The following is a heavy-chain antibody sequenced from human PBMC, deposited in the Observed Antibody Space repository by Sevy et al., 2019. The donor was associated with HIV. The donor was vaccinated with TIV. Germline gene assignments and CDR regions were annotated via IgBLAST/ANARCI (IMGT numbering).Heavy chain of an antibody. V-gene: IGHV3-20*04. D-gene: IGHD2-21*02. CDR1: GFTFDDFG. J-gene: IGHJ4*02. CDR3: AREKCDGGACYHFDN. CDR2: INWDGGST. Sequence: GGSLRLSCAASGFTFDDFGMSWVRHAPGKGLEWVASINWDGGSTTYADSVKGRFTISRDNSKNSLGLQMNSLRADDTALYYCAREKCDGGACYHFDNWGQGTLVTVSS.